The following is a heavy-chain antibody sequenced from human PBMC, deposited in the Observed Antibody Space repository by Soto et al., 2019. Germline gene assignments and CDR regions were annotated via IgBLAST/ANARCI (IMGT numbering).Heavy chain of an antibody. CDR2: ISYDGSNK. V-gene: IGHV3-30*18. CDR1: GFTFSSYG. CDR3: AKDLGDSYNPDY. J-gene: IGHJ4*02. Sequence: QVQLVESGGGVVQPGRSLRLSCAASGFTFSSYGMHWVRQAPGKGLEWVAVISYDGSNKYYADSVKGRFTISRDNSKNTLYLQMNSLRAEDTAVYYCAKDLGDSYNPDYWGQGTLVTVSS. D-gene: IGHD1-26*01.